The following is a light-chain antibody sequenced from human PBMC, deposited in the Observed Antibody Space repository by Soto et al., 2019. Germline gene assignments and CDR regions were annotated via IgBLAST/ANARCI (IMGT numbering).Light chain of an antibody. CDR1: QSVSSSY. Sequence: EIVLTQSPGTLSLSPGERATLSCRASQSVSSSYLAWYQQKPGQAPRLLIYGASSSSTGIPDRFSGSGSGTDFTLTISRLEPKDFPVYYCQHYDSSPRTFGQETKVEIK. V-gene: IGKV3-20*01. CDR2: GAS. J-gene: IGKJ1*01. CDR3: QHYDSSPRT.